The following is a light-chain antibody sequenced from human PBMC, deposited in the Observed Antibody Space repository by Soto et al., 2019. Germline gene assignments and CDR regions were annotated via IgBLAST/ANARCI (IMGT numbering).Light chain of an antibody. CDR1: QSVSSMY. J-gene: IGKJ5*01. V-gene: IGKV3-20*01. Sequence: EIVLTQSPGTLSLSPGERATLSCRASQSVSSMYLGGYQQKPGQAPRLLIYGTSSRATAIADRFSGSGSGTDFTLTISSREPEDFVVYYCQHQGSSPPITFGPGTRLDIK. CDR3: QHQGSSPPIT. CDR2: GTS.